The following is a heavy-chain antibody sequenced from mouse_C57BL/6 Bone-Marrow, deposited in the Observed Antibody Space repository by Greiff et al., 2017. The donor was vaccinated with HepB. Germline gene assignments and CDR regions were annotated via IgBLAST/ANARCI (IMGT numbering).Heavy chain of an antibody. CDR2: ISSGSSTI. J-gene: IGHJ2*01. CDR3: ARMGLYGNYVYY. D-gene: IGHD2-1*01. V-gene: IGHV5-17*01. Sequence: EVKVVESGGGLVKPGGSLKLSCAASGFTFSDYGMHWVRQAPEKGLEWVAYISSGSSTIYYADTVKGRFTISRDNAKNTLFLQMTSLRSEDTAMYYCARMGLYGNYVYYWGQGTTLTVSS. CDR1: GFTFSDYG.